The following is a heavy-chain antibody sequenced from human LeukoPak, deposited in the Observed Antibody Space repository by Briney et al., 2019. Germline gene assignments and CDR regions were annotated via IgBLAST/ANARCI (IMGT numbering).Heavy chain of an antibody. CDR3: AKSLNYYDSSGYYLDY. D-gene: IGHD3-22*01. J-gene: IGHJ4*02. CDR2: ISWNSGSI. Sequence: GGSLRLSCAASGFTFDDYAMRWVRHAPGEGVEWGSGISWNSGSIVYADSVKGRFTISRDNAKHSLYLQMNSLRAEDTALYYCAKSLNYYDSSGYYLDYWGQGTLVTVSS. V-gene: IGHV3-9*01. CDR1: GFTFDDYA.